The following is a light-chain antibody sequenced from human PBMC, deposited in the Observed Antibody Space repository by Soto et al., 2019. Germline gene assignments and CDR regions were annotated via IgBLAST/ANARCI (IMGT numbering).Light chain of an antibody. Sequence: EIVMTQSPATLSVSPGERATLSCRASQSVNSTVAWYHQTPGQAPRLLIYLASTRATGIPARFSGSGSRTECARGISMLQSEYFAVYFCQQYNRWPLTFGGGTKVEIK. J-gene: IGKJ4*01. CDR2: LAS. V-gene: IGKV3-15*01. CDR3: QQYNRWPLT. CDR1: QSVNST.